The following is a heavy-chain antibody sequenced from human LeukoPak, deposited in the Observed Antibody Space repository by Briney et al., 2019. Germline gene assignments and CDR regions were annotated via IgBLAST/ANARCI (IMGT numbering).Heavy chain of an antibody. CDR3: ARDRKVGASGGDY. CDR1: GFTFSSYG. D-gene: IGHD1-26*01. J-gene: IGHJ4*02. CDR2: IRYDGSNK. Sequence: SGGSLTLSCAASGFTFSSYGMHWVRQAPGKGLEWVAFIRYDGSNKYYADSVKGRFTISRDNSKNTLYLQMNSLRSDDTAVYYCARDRKVGASGGDYWGQGTLVTVSS. V-gene: IGHV3-30*02.